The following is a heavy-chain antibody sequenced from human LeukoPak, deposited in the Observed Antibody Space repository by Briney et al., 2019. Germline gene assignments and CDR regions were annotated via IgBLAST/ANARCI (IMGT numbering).Heavy chain of an antibody. CDR2: ISGGGVST. CDR3: AKEQQRSFDY. V-gene: IGHV3-23*01. CDR1: GFTFSYYA. Sequence: GGSLRLSCAASGFTFSYYAMSWVRQAPGMGLEWVSSISGGGVSTYYADSVKGRFTISRDNSRNTLYLQMNSLRADDTAVYYCAKEQQRSFDYWGQGTVTPVSS. J-gene: IGHJ4*02. D-gene: IGHD6-13*01.